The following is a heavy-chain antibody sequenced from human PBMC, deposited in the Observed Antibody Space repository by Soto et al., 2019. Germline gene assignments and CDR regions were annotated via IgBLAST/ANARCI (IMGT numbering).Heavy chain of an antibody. V-gene: IGHV4-38-2*01. CDR1: GYSISSGHS. D-gene: IGHD6-25*01. CDR3: ATLPRLDGMDV. Sequence: SETLSLTGAVSGYSISSGHSWGWIRQPPGKGLEWIGSIFHTGSTYYNPSLKSRVTLSVDTSKNQFSLKLSSVTAADTAVYFCATLPRLDGMDVWGQGTTVTVSS. J-gene: IGHJ6*02. CDR2: IFHTGST.